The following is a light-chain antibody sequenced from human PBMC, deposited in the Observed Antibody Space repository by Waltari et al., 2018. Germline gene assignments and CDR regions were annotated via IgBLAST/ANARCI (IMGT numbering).Light chain of an antibody. CDR1: QRVSSSY. V-gene: IGKV3-20*01. Sequence: EIVLTQSPGTLSLSPGERATLSCRASQRVSSSYLAWYQEKPRQAPRLLIYGASSRATGIPDTFSGSGSETDVTLTSSRLEPEDFAVYYCQQYGSSLFTFGPGTKVDIK. CDR2: GAS. CDR3: QQYGSSLFT. J-gene: IGKJ3*01.